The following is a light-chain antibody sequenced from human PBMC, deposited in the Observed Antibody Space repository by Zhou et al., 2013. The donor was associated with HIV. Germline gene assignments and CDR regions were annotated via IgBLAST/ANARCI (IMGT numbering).Light chain of an antibody. Sequence: EIVLTQSPHTLSLSPGERATLSCRPSQYVNLTSLAWYQHKPGQAPRLLIYDISKRATGIPARFSGSGSETDFSLTISSLQPEDFAVYYCQHRTNWPGLTFGGGTKVEIK. V-gene: IGKV3-11*01. CDR1: QYVNLTS. CDR3: QHRTNWPGLT. J-gene: IGKJ4*01. CDR2: DIS.